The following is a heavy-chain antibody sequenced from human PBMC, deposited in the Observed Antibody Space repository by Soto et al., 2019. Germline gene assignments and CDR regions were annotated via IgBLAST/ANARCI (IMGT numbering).Heavy chain of an antibody. CDR3: ASPRGDGYNYDDWYFDL. CDR2: INYSGSF. Sequence: SETLSLTCTVSGTSISNYYWNWIRQPPGKGLEWIGHINYSGSFYHDPSLKSRVTMSLDTSKHQFSLRLSSVTAVDTAVYYCASPRGDGYNYDDWYFDLWGRGTLVTVSS. D-gene: IGHD5-12*01. V-gene: IGHV4-59*04. CDR1: GTSISNYY. J-gene: IGHJ2*01.